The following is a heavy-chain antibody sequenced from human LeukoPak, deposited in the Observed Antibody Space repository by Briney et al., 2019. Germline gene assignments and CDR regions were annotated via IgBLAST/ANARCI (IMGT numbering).Heavy chain of an antibody. CDR1: GFTVSSNY. CDR3: ARKGVGATADAFDI. Sequence: PGGSLRLSCAASGFTVSSNYMSWVRQAPGKGLEWVSIIYSGGSTFYADSVKGRFTISRDNSKNTLYLQMNSLRAEDTAVYYCARKGVGATADAFDIWGQGTMVTVSS. D-gene: IGHD1-26*01. V-gene: IGHV3-53*01. J-gene: IGHJ3*02. CDR2: IYSGGST.